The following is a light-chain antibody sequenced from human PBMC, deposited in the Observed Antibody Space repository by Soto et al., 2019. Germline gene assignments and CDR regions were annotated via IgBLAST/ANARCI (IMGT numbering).Light chain of an antibody. V-gene: IGLV2-8*01. Sequence: QSVLTQPPSASGSPGQSVTISCTGTSGDVGGYNYVSWYQQHPGKAPKLMIFEVSERPSGVPDRFSASKSGNTASLTVSGLQAEDEADDYCSSYAGSNNYVFGTGTKLTVL. CDR3: SSYAGSNNYV. CDR2: EVS. CDR1: SGDVGGYNY. J-gene: IGLJ1*01.